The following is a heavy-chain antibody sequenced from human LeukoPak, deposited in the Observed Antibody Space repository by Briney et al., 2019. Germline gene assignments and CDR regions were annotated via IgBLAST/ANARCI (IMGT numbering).Heavy chain of an antibody. D-gene: IGHD6-13*01. Sequence: GGSLRLSCAASGFTFSSYAMSWVRQAPGKGLEWVSAISGSGGSTYCADSVKGRFTISRDNSKSTLYLQMNSLRAEDTAVYYCAKFRGSSSWYGGDYFDYWGQGTLVTVSS. J-gene: IGHJ4*02. CDR3: AKFRGSSSWYGGDYFDY. V-gene: IGHV3-23*01. CDR1: GFTFSSYA. CDR2: ISGSGGST.